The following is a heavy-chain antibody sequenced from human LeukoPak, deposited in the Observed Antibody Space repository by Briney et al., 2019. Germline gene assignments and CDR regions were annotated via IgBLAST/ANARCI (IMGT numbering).Heavy chain of an antibody. D-gene: IGHD3-3*01. CDR2: IYYSGST. J-gene: IGHJ4*02. V-gene: IGHV4-39*07. CDR1: GGSLSSSSHY. CDR3: ARDETIFGVVFDY. Sequence: SETLSLTCTVSGGSLSSSSHYWAWIRQPPGKGLEWIANIYYSGSTYYNPSLKSRVTISVDTSKNQFSLKLSSVTAADTAVYYCARDETIFGVVFDYWGQGTLVTVSS.